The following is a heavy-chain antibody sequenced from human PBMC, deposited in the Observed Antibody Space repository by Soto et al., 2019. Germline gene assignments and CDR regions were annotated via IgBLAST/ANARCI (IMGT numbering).Heavy chain of an antibody. CDR2: IYYSGST. CDR3: ARVGAATVNFDY. D-gene: IGHD1-26*01. CDR1: GGSISSGGYY. V-gene: IGHV4-31*03. J-gene: IGHJ4*02. Sequence: PSETLSLTCTVSGGSISSGGYYWSWIRQHPGKGLEWIGYIYYSGSTYYNPSLKSRVTISVDTSKNQFSLKLSSVTAADTAVYYCARVGAATVNFDYWGQGTLVTVSS.